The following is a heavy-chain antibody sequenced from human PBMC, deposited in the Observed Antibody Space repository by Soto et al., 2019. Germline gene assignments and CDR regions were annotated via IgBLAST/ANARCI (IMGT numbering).Heavy chain of an antibody. CDR3: ARGVQECSSSGCRYVNDGLDV. CDR2: ISHYNGNT. J-gene: IGHJ6*02. D-gene: IGHD2-2*01. CDR1: GYTFRHYG. Sequence: QVQLVQSGAEVHKPGASVRVSCKASGYTFRHYGIAWVRQAPGQGLEWMGWISHYNGNTHYSEKFQDRFTMANYTSTRTADMELRSLTSDDTAVYFCARGVQECSSSGCRYVNDGLDVWGQGTTVTVS. V-gene: IGHV1-18*01.